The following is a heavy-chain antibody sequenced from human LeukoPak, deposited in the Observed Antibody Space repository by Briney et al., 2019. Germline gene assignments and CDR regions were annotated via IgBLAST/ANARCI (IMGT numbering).Heavy chain of an antibody. D-gene: IGHD2-2*01. J-gene: IGHJ5*02. CDR2: IIPIFGTA. Sequence: SVKVSCKASGGTFSSYAISWMRQAPGQGLEWMGGIIPIFGTANYAQKFQGRVTITTDESTSTAYMELSSLRSEDTAVYYCAREIPAARYNWFDPWGQGTLVTVSS. CDR1: GGTFSSYA. CDR3: AREIPAARYNWFDP. V-gene: IGHV1-69*05.